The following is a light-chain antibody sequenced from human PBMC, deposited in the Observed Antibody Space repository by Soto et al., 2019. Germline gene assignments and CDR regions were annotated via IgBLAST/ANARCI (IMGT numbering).Light chain of an antibody. V-gene: IGLV4-69*01. CDR1: SGHSSYA. J-gene: IGLJ2*01. CDR2: LNSDGSH. CDR3: QTWGTGTYVV. Sequence: QLVLTQSPSASASLGASVKLTCTLSSGHSSYAIAWHQQQPEKGPRYLMKLNSDGSHSKGDAIPDHFSGSSSGAERYLTISSLQSEDEADYYSQTWGTGTYVVFGGGTKLTVL.